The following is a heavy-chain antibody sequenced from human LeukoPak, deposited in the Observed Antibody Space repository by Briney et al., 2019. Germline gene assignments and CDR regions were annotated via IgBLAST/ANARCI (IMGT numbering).Heavy chain of an antibody. D-gene: IGHD3-22*01. CDR3: ARDPSYYYDSSGYYYGGYFDL. CDR2: INPSGGST. J-gene: IGHJ2*01. Sequence: PGASVNVSCKASGYTFTSYYMHWVRQAPGQGLEWMGIINPSGGSTSYAQKFQGRVTMTRDTSTSTVYMELSSLRSEDTAVYYCARDPSYYYDSSGYYYGGYFDLWGRGTLVTVSS. CDR1: GYTFTSYY. V-gene: IGHV1-46*01.